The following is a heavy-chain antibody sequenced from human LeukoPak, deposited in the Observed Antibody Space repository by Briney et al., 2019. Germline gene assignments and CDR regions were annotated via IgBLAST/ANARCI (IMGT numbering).Heavy chain of an antibody. D-gene: IGHD3-16*02. Sequence: GGSLRVSCAGSGFSIRRYGMHWVRQPPGKGLEWVAFTRYDGSNKYFADSVKGRFTISRDNSKNTLYLQMQSLRLEDSAIYYCAKDLFGDYVWGTYRAIDTWGRGTLVTVSS. J-gene: IGHJ4*02. CDR3: AKDLFGDYVWGTYRAIDT. V-gene: IGHV3-30*02. CDR2: TRYDGSNK. CDR1: GFSIRRYG.